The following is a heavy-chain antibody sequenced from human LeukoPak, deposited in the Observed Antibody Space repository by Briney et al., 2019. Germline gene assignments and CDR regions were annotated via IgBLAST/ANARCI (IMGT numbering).Heavy chain of an antibody. J-gene: IGHJ4*02. D-gene: IGHD1-1*01. CDR2: ISSSGSTI. V-gene: IGHV3-48*03. Sequence: GGSLRLSCAASGFAFVNYAMHWVRQAPGKGLEWVSYISSSGSTIYYADSVKGRFTISRDNAKSSLYLQMNSLRAEDTAVYYCARELALYFDYWGQGTLVTVSS. CDR3: ARELALYFDY. CDR1: GFAFVNYA.